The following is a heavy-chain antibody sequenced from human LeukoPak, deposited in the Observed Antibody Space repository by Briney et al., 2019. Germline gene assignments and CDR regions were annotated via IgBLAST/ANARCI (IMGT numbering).Heavy chain of an antibody. V-gene: IGHV3-7*01. CDR2: IRQAGSEK. J-gene: IGHJ4*02. D-gene: IGHD6-6*01. CDR1: GFTFNNYW. Sequence: GGSLRLSCAASGFTFNNYWMSWVRQAPGKGLEWVANIRQAGSEKYYVDSVKGRFTISRDNAKNSLYLQMNSLRAEDTAVYCCARRHSSSSRDYWGQGTLVTVSS. CDR3: ARRHSSSSRDY.